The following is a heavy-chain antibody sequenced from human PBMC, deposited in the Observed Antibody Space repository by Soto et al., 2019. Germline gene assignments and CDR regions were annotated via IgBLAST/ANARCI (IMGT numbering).Heavy chain of an antibody. D-gene: IGHD6-6*01. Sequence: XETLSLTCTVSGGSISSYYWSWIRQPPGKGLEWIGYIYYSGSTNYNPSLKSRVTISVDTSKNQFSLKLSSVTAADTAVYYCARDRGSSSSNAYYYGMDVWGQGTTVTVSS. V-gene: IGHV4-59*01. CDR2: IYYSGST. CDR1: GGSISSYY. J-gene: IGHJ6*02. CDR3: ARDRGSSSSNAYYYGMDV.